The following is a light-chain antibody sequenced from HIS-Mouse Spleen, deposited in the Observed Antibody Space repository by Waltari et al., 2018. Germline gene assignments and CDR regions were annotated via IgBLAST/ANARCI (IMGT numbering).Light chain of an antibody. V-gene: IGLV3-21*02. CDR3: QVWDSSSDRV. CDR1: NIGSKR. CDR2: DDS. J-gene: IGLJ1*01. Sequence: SHVLTQPPSASVAQGQTARLTCGGNNIGSKRLRWYQQKTGQPPVLVVYDDSDRPSGIPERLSGSNSRNTSTLTISRVEAGDEADYYCQVWDSSSDRVFGTGTKVTVL.